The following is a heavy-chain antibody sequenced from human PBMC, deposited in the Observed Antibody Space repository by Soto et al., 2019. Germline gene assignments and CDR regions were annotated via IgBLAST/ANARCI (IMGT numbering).Heavy chain of an antibody. D-gene: IGHD3-22*01. CDR2: ISSDGNNK. Sequence: QVQLVQSGGGVVQPGRSLRLSCVASGFTFSTDGMHWVRQAPGKGLEWVSAISSDGNNKDYGDSVKGRFTISRDNSKYTLYLQRHGLRAEDTAVYYRSKDWGVYDGSGYFSDYFDYLGQGTLVTVSS. CDR1: GFTFSTDG. J-gene: IGHJ4*02. CDR3: SKDWGVYDGSGYFSDYFDY. V-gene: IGHV3-30*18.